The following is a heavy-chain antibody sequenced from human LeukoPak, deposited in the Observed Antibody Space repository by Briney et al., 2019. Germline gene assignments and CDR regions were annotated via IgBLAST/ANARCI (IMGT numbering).Heavy chain of an antibody. CDR3: ARGDYEYGMDV. CDR1: GYTFTSYG. J-gene: IGHJ6*02. CDR2: MNPNSGNT. V-gene: IGHV1-8*02. Sequence: SVKVSCKASGYTFTSYGINWVRQATGQGLEWMGWMNPNSGNTGYAQKFQGRVTMTRSTSIRTAYMELSSLRSEDTAVYYCARGDYEYGMDVWGQGTTVTVSS.